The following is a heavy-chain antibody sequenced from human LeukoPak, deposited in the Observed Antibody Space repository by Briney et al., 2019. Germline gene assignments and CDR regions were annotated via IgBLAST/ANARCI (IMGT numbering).Heavy chain of an antibody. V-gene: IGHV4-59*01. CDR1: GGSINYYY. D-gene: IGHD6-6*01. CDR2: IYYSGGT. J-gene: IGHJ1*01. CDR3: ARGGAARLHFQN. Sequence: PSGTLSLTCTVSGGSINYYYWMWIRQPPGKGLEWIGYIYYSGGTHYNPSLKSRVTMLVDTSKNQFSLKLTAVTAADTAVYYCARGGAARLHFQNWGQGTLVTVSS.